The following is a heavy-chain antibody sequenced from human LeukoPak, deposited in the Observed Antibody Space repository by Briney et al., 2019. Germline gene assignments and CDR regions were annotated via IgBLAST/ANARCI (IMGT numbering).Heavy chain of an antibody. CDR1: GFTFSSYW. Sequence: GGSLRLSCAASGFTFSSYWMSWIRQAPGKGPEWVANIKQDGSEKYYVDSVKGRFTISRDNAKNSLYLQMNSLRAEDTAVYYCATIDSGSYPYDYWGQGTLVTVSS. V-gene: IGHV3-7*01. CDR2: IKQDGSEK. J-gene: IGHJ4*02. CDR3: ATIDSGSYPYDY. D-gene: IGHD1-26*01.